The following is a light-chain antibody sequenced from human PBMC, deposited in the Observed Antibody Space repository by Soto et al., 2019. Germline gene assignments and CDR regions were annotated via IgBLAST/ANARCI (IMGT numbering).Light chain of an antibody. J-gene: IGLJ7*01. CDR2: GNN. V-gene: IGLV1-44*01. Sequence: QSVLTQPPSASGTPGQTVAISCSRTNSNIGSNTVNWYQQFPGTAPKLLIYGNNQRPSGVPDRFSGSKSDTSASLAISGLLSEDESDYYCAAWDDSLNGWVFGGGTQLTVL. CDR3: AAWDDSLNGWV. CDR1: NSNIGSNT.